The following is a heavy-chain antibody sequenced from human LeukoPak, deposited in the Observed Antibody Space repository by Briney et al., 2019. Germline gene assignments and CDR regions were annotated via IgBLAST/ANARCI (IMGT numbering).Heavy chain of an antibody. CDR3: ARSAVLRYFDWSSPYYYYYMDV. J-gene: IGHJ6*03. Sequence: ASVKVSCKASGYTFTGYYMHWVRQAPGQGLEWMGWINPNSGGTNYAQKFQGRVTMTRDTSISTAYMELSRLRSEDTAVYYCARSAVLRYFDWSSPYYYYYMDVWGKGTTVTVSS. CDR1: GYTFTGYY. V-gene: IGHV1-2*02. D-gene: IGHD3-9*01. CDR2: INPNSGGT.